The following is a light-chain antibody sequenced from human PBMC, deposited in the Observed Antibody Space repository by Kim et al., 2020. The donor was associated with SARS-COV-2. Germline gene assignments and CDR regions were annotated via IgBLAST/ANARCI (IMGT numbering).Light chain of an antibody. CDR1: SPNLGGNT. CDR2: RND. Sequence: GQRVTMSCTGSSPNLGGNTVPWYQQFPGTAPKVVISRNDERPSGVSDRFSGSKSGTSASLAISGLRSEDEADYHCAAWDDRVKGVVFGGGTQLTVL. J-gene: IGLJ2*01. CDR3: AAWDDRVKGVV. V-gene: IGLV1-44*01.